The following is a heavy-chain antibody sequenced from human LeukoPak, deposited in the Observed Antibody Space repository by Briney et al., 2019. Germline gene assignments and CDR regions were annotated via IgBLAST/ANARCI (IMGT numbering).Heavy chain of an antibody. J-gene: IGHJ4*02. Sequence: SETLSLTCTVSGGSISSSNYYWGWIRQPPGKGLEWIGSIYYSGSTYYNPSLKSRVTISVDTSKNQFSLKLSSVTAADTAVYYCARDFLSAQPPGYFDYWGQGTLVTVSS. CDR1: GGSISSSNYY. D-gene: IGHD1-1*01. CDR3: ARDFLSAQPPGYFDY. CDR2: IYYSGST. V-gene: IGHV4-39*07.